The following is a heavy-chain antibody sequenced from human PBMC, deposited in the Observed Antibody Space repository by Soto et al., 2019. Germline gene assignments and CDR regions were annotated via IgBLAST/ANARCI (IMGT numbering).Heavy chain of an antibody. Sequence: SVKVSCKASGGTFSSYAISWVRQAPGQGLEWMGGIIPIFGTANYAQKFQGRVTITADESTSTAYMELSSLRSEDTAIYYCARQVTGLMGYAYDIWGQGTMVTVSS. CDR1: GGTFSSYA. J-gene: IGHJ3*02. V-gene: IGHV1-69*13. CDR2: IIPIFGTA. CDR3: ARQVTGLMGYAYDI. D-gene: IGHD2-8*02.